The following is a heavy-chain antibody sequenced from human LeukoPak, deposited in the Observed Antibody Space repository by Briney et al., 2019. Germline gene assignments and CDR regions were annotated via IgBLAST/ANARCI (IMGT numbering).Heavy chain of an antibody. J-gene: IGHJ4*02. V-gene: IGHV3-49*04. Sequence: GGSLRLSCTTSGFAFDDFAMSWVRQPAGKGLEWVGFIRRRTYGGAAEYAASVKGRFIISRDDSKGIAYLQMNSLKTEDTAVYYCSRNGLVDFDYWGQGSRVIVSP. CDR2: IRRRTYGGAA. CDR3: SRNGLVDFDY. CDR1: GFAFDDFA.